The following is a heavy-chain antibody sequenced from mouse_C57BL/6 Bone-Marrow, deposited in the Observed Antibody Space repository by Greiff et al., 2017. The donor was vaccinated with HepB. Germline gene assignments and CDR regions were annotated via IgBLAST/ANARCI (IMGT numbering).Heavy chain of an antibody. CDR2: IWTGGGT. V-gene: IGHV2-9-1*01. CDR1: GFSLTSYA. Sequence: VKLVESGPGLVAPSQSLSITCTVSGFSLTSYAISWVRQPPGKGLEWLGVIWTGGGTNYNSALKSRLSISKDNSKSQVFLKMNSLQTDDTARYYCARNKGDNYYGSSFFDYWGQGTTLTVSS. D-gene: IGHD1-1*01. CDR3: ARNKGDNYYGSSFFDY. J-gene: IGHJ2*01.